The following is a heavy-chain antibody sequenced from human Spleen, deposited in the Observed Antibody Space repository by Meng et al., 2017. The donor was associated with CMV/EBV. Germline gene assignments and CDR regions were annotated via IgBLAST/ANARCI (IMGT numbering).Heavy chain of an antibody. D-gene: IGHD2-8*01. CDR3: ARDRPRMGYYYYYGMDV. J-gene: IGHJ6*02. CDR2: INWNGGST. Sequence: GESLKISCAASGFTFDDYGMSWVRQAPGKGLEWVSGINWNGGSTVYADSVKGRFTISRDNAKNSLYLQMNSLRAEDTAVYYCARDRPRMGYYYYYGMDVWGQGTTVTVSS. V-gene: IGHV3-20*04. CDR1: GFTFDDYG.